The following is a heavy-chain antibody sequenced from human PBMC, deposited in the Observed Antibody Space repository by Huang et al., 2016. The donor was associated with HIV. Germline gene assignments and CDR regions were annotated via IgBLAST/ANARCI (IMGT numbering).Heavy chain of an antibody. V-gene: IGHV3-74*01. Sequence: EVQLVESGGGLVQPGGSLRLSCAASGFSISSYWMHWVRQAPGKGLVWVSRINSDGRSTSYADAVKGRVTISRDNAKNTLDLQMNSLRAEDTAVYYCARDPRIQSWLNFFDYWGQGTLVSVSS. CDR3: ARDPRIQSWLNFFDY. CDR1: GFSISSYW. CDR2: INSDGRST. J-gene: IGHJ4*02. D-gene: IGHD3-22*01.